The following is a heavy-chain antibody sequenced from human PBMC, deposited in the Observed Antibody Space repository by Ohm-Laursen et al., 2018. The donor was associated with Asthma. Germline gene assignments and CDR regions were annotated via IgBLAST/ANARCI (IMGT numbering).Heavy chain of an antibody. J-gene: IGHJ5*02. CDR1: GGSISSGGYP. CDR3: ARGVYQLPPGS. D-gene: IGHD2-2*01. V-gene: IGHV4-31*03. CDR2: IYYSGST. Sequence: SETLSLTCPVSGGSISSGGYPWSWIRQHPGKGLEWIGYIYYSGSTYYNPSLKSRVTISVDTSKNQFSLKLSSVTAADTAVYYCARGVYQLPPGSWGQGTLVTVSS.